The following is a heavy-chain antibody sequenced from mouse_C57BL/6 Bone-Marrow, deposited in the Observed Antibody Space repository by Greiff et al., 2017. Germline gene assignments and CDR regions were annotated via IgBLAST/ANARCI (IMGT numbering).Heavy chain of an antibody. CDR2: ISSGGSYT. CDR1: GFTFSSYG. Sequence: EVQLVESGGDLVKPGGSLKLSCAASGFTFSSYGMSWVRQTPDKRLEWVATISSGGSYTYYPDSVKGRFTMTGDNAKNTLYLQMSSLTSEDTAMYYCARRRIPHWYFDVWGTGTTVTVSS. J-gene: IGHJ1*03. V-gene: IGHV5-6*01. CDR3: ARRRIPHWYFDV.